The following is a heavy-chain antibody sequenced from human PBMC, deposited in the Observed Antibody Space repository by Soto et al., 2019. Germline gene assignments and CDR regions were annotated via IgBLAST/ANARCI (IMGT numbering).Heavy chain of an antibody. V-gene: IGHV1-69*02. CDR1: GGTFSSYT. CDR2: IIPILGIA. CDR3: ARGRRKGYDFWSGYYIFDY. D-gene: IGHD3-3*01. Sequence: ASVKVSCKASGGTFSSYTISWVRQAPGQGLEWMGRIIPILGIANYAQKFQGRVTITADKSTSTAYMELSSLRSEDTAVYYCARGRRKGYDFWSGYYIFDYWGQGTRVTVSS. J-gene: IGHJ4*02.